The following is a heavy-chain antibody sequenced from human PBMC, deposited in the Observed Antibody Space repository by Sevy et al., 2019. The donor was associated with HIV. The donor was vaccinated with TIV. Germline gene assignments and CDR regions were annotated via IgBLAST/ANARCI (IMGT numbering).Heavy chain of an antibody. CDR3: AAVAADRGYFNI. Sequence: GGSPRLSCAASGFIFGDLYMDWVRQAPGKGLKWIGRIRNKAKSSTTEYAASVKGRFTITRDDSKNSLYLQMNSLKTEDTARYYCAAVAADRGYFNIWGRGTLVTVSS. CDR2: IRNKAKSSTT. D-gene: IGHD6-19*01. V-gene: IGHV3-72*01. J-gene: IGHJ2*01. CDR1: GFIFGDLY.